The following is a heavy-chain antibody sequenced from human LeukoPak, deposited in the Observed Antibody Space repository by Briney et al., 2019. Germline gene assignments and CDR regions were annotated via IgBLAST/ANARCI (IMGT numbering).Heavy chain of an antibody. D-gene: IGHD3-10*01. CDR1: GGSISSYY. Sequence: SETLSLTCTVSGGSISSYYWSWLRQPPGKGLEWIGYIYYNGSTRYNPSLKSRVTISADTSKNQLSLKLSSVTAADTAVYYCARSKVRGVDYYYYGMDVWGQGTTVTVSS. CDR2: IYYNGST. V-gene: IGHV4-59*12. CDR3: ARSKVRGVDYYYYGMDV. J-gene: IGHJ6*02.